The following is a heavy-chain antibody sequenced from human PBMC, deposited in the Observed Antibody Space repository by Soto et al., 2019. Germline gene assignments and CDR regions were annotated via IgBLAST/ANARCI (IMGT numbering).Heavy chain of an antibody. Sequence: PSETLSLTCTVSGGSISSYYWSWIRQPAGKGLEWIGRIYTSGSTNYNPSLKSRVTMSVDTSKNQFSLKLSSVTAADTAVYYCARDKDCSGGSCYPANWFDPWGQGTLVTVSS. V-gene: IGHV4-4*07. CDR1: GGSISSYY. CDR2: IYTSGST. D-gene: IGHD2-15*01. CDR3: ARDKDCSGGSCYPANWFDP. J-gene: IGHJ5*02.